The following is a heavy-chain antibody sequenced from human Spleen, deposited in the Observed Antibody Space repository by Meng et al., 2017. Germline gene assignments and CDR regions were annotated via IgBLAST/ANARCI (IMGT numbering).Heavy chain of an antibody. CDR1: GYNFIDYW. CDR2: IKPNSGGT. CDR3: ARGDYDYVWGSYRFQKYFDY. J-gene: IGHJ4*02. D-gene: IGHD3-16*02. Sequence: ASVKVSCKTSGYNFIDYWVYWVRQAPGQGLEWIGYIKPNSGGTNYAQKFQGRVTMTRDTSISTAYMELSRLRSDDTAVYYCARGDYDYVWGSYRFQKYFDYWGQGTLVTVSS. V-gene: IGHV1-2*02.